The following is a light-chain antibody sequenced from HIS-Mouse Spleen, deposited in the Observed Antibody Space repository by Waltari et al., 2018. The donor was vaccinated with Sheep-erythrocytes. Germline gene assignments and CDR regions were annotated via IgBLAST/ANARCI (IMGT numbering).Light chain of an antibody. CDR3: QAWDSSIVV. Sequence: SSELTQPPSVSVSLGQTASITCSGDKLGDKYACWYQQKQGQSPVLVIYHDTKRPSGIPERFSGSNSGNTATLTISGTQAMDEADYYCQAWDSSIVVFGGGTKLTVL. CDR2: HDT. V-gene: IGLV3-1*01. J-gene: IGLJ2*01. CDR1: KLGDKY.